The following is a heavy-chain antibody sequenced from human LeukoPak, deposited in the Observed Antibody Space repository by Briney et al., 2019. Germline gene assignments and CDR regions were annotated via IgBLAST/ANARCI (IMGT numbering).Heavy chain of an antibody. Sequence: PGGSLRLSCAASGFTFSSYEGNWARQAPGKGLEWVSYMSSSGATIYYADSVKGRFTISRDNAENSVYLQMDSLRAEDTAVYFCARKVTGTTYFDLWGQGTLVTVSP. D-gene: IGHD1-1*01. J-gene: IGHJ4*02. V-gene: IGHV3-48*03. CDR3: ARKVTGTTYFDL. CDR1: GFTFSSYE. CDR2: MSSSGATI.